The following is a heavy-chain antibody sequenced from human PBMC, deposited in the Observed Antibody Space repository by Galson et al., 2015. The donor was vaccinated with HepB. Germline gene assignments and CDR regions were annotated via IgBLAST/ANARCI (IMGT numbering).Heavy chain of an antibody. V-gene: IGHV3-23*01. CDR3: AKATGGWGMMMATIPFFDY. CDR2: ISGSGGST. J-gene: IGHJ4*02. CDR1: GFTFSSYA. Sequence: SLRLSCAASGFTFSSYAMSWVRQAPGKGLEWVSAISGSGGSTYYADSVKGRFTISRDNSKNTLYLQMNSLRAEDTAVYYCAKATGGWGMMMATIPFFDYWGQGTLVTVSS. D-gene: IGHD5-24*01.